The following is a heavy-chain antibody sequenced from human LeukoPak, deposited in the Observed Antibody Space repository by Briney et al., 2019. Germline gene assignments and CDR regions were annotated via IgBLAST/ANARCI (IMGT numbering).Heavy chain of an antibody. D-gene: IGHD3-10*02. J-gene: IGHJ6*04. CDR2: ISGSGNNT. CDR3: AELGITMIGGV. V-gene: IGHV3-23*01. CDR1: RFTFNIYG. Sequence: PGGSLRLSCAASRFTFNIYGMAWVRQAPGKGLEWVSAISGSGNNTDYADSVKGRFTISRDNAKNSLHLQMNSLRAEDTAVYYCAELGITMIGGVWGKGTTVTISS.